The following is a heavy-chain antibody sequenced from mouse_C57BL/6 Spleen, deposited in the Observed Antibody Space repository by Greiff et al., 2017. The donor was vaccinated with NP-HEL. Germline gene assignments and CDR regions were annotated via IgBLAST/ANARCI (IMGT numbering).Heavy chain of an antibody. Sequence: EVQLQQSGPGLVKPSQSLSLSCSVSGYSITSGYFWNWIRQFPGNHLECMGYISYDGSNNYNPSLKNRISITRDTSTNQFVLKLNSGTTEDTAAYYCARKSLITTFDYWGQGTTLTVSS. CDR1: GYSITSGYF. V-gene: IGHV3-6*01. CDR2: ISYDGSN. D-gene: IGHD1-1*01. CDR3: ARKSLITTFDY. J-gene: IGHJ2*01.